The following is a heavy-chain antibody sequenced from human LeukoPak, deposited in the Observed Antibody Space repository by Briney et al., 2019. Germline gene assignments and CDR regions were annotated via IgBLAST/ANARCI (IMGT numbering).Heavy chain of an antibody. CDR3: ARVSYGSGNYYYMDV. J-gene: IGHJ6*03. D-gene: IGHD3-10*01. CDR2: IYYSGST. CDR1: GGSISSSSYY. V-gene: IGHV4-39*01. Sequence: SETLSLTCTVSGGSISSSSYYWGWIRQPPGKGLEWIGSIYYSGSTYYNPSLKSRVTISVDTSKNQFSLKLSSVTAADTAVYYCARVSYGSGNYYYMDVWGKGTTVTISS.